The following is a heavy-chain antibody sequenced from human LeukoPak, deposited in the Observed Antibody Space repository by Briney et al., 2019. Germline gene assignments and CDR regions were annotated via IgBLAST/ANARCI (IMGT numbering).Heavy chain of an antibody. CDR3: AREVVSRYFDY. V-gene: IGHV1-3*03. CDR1: GYTFTSYA. D-gene: IGHD2-2*01. CDR2: INAGNGNT. Sequence: ASAKVSCTASGYTFTSYAMHWVRQAPGQRLEWMGWINAGNGNTKYSQEFQGRVTITRDTSASTAYMELSSLRSEDMAVYYCAREVVSRYFDYWGQGTLVTVSS. J-gene: IGHJ4*02.